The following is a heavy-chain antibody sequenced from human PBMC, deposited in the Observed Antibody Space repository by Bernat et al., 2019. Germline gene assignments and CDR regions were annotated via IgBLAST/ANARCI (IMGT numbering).Heavy chain of an antibody. CDR2: ISGSGATT. CDR1: RFTFSTYA. Sequence: EVQLLESGGGLVQPGGSLRLSCAASRFTFSTYAMTWVRQAPGKGLEWVSVISGSGATTYYADSVKGRFTISRDNSKNTLYLQMNSLRAEDTAVYYCAKKYCSSITCYHDYWGQGTLVTVSS. D-gene: IGHD2/OR15-2a*01. V-gene: IGHV3-23*01. J-gene: IGHJ4*02. CDR3: AKKYCSSITCYHDY.